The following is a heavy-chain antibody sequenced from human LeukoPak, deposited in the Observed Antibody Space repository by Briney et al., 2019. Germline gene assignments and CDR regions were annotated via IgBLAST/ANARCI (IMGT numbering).Heavy chain of an antibody. D-gene: IGHD3-10*01. J-gene: IGHJ4*02. CDR3: ARVVEVISGSGSYTLFDY. CDR1: GGSISSSSYY. CDR2: IYYSGST. Sequence: PSETLSLTCTVSGGSISSSSYYWGWIRQPPGKGLGWIGSIYYSGSTYYNPSLKSRVTISVDTSKNQFSLKLSSVTAADTAVYYCARVVEVISGSGSYTLFDYWGQGTLVTVSS. V-gene: IGHV4-39*07.